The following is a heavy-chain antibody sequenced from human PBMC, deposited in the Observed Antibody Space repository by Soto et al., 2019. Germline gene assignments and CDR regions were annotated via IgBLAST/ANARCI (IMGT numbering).Heavy chain of an antibody. D-gene: IGHD3-10*01. J-gene: IGHJ6*02. V-gene: IGHV4-31*03. CDR3: ARELRFGEDYYGMDV. CDR1: GGSISSGGYY. CDR2: IYYSGST. Sequence: QVQLQESGPGLVKPSQTLSLTCTFSGGSISSGGYYWSWIRPHPGKGLEWIGYIYYSGSTYYNPSLKSRVTISVDTSKNQFSLKLSSVTAADTAVYYCARELRFGEDYYGMDVWGQVTTVTVAS.